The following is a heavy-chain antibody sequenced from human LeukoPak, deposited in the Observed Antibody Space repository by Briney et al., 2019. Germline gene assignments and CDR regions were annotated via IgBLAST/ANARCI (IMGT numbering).Heavy chain of an antibody. D-gene: IGHD3-22*01. J-gene: IGHJ4*02. V-gene: IGHV4-31*03. CDR3: ARRGYDSSGSYRNY. CDR1: GGSISSGGYY. CDR2: IYYSGST. Sequence: SQTLSLTCTVSGGSISSGGYYWSWIRQHPGKGLEWIGYIYYSGSTYYNPSLKSRVTISVDTSKNQFSLKLSSVTAADTAVYYCARRGYDSSGSYRNYWGQGTLVTVSS.